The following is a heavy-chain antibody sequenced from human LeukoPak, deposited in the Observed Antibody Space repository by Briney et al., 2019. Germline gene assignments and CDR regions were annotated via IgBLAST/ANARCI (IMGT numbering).Heavy chain of an antibody. CDR3: ARVVKALACFDY. D-gene: IGHD3-22*01. Sequence: SETLSLTCTVSGGSISSGGYSWSWIRQHPGKGLEWIGYIYYSGSTYYNPSLKSRVTISVDTSKNQFSLKLSSVTAADTAVYYCARVVKALACFDYWGQGTLVTVSS. CDR1: GGSISSGGYS. CDR2: IYYSGST. V-gene: IGHV4-31*03. J-gene: IGHJ4*02.